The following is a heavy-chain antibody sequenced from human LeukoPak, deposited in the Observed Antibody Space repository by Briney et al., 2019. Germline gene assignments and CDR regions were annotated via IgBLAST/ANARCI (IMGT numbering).Heavy chain of an antibody. J-gene: IGHJ4*02. D-gene: IGHD4-4*01. CDR3: AREDPYSNYELDY. CDR1: GGTFSSYA. Sequence: ASVKVSCKASGGTFSSYAISWVRQAPGQGLEWMGRIIPILGIANYAQKFQGRVTITADKSTSTAYMELSSLRSEDTAVYYCAREDPYSNYELDYWGQGTLVTVSS. V-gene: IGHV1-69*04. CDR2: IIPILGIA.